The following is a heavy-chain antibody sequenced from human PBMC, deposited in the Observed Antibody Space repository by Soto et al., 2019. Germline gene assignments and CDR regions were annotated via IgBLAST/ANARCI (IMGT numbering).Heavy chain of an antibody. CDR2: ISPYDGDT. CDR3: ARDCYYCVNSGHSYSGTETFAI. Sequence: QVQLVQSGAEVKKPGASVKVSCEASGYTFDSYGISWVRQAPGLGLEWMGWISPYDGDTNYAPHLRGRATLTTDASTNTVYMELRSLRSDDTAICYCARDCYYCVNSGHSYSGTETFAIWGQGTMVTVSS. D-gene: IGHD3-22*01. CDR1: GYTFDSYG. J-gene: IGHJ3*02. V-gene: IGHV1-18*01.